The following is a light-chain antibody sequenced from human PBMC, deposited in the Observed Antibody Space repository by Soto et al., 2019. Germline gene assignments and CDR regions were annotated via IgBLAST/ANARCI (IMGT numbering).Light chain of an antibody. CDR1: GSVSISY. CDR3: QQYGSSPLT. Sequence: EVVMTQSPATLSVSPGERATLSFRASGSVSISYLAWYQQKPCQAPRLLIYGASSRATGIPDRFSGSGSGTDFTLTISRLEPEDFAVYYCQQYGSSPLTFGQGTRLENK. J-gene: IGKJ5*01. V-gene: IGKV3-20*01. CDR2: GAS.